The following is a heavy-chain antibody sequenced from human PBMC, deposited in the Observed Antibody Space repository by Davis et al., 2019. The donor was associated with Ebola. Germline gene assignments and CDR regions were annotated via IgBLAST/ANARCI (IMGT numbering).Heavy chain of an antibody. D-gene: IGHD1-26*01. V-gene: IGHV3-53*04. J-gene: IGHJ3*02. Sequence: GESLKISCAASGFTVSSNYMSWVRQAPGKGLEWVPVIYSGGSTYYADSVKGRFTISRHNSKNTLYLQMNSLRSEDTAVYYCARDHGGSYYSRAFDIWGQGTMVTVSS. CDR1: GFTVSSNY. CDR3: ARDHGGSYYSRAFDI. CDR2: IYSGGST.